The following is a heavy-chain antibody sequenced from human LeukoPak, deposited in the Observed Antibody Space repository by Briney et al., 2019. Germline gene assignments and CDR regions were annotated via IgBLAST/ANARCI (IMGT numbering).Heavy chain of an antibody. D-gene: IGHD3-10*01. CDR2: IKEDGSEK. CDR1: GFTFSSYW. J-gene: IGHJ4*02. CDR3: ARGSYNSHDF. Sequence: GGSLRLSCAASGFTFSSYWMTWVRQAPGKGLEWVGNIKEDGSEKYYVDSVKGRFTISRDNAKNSVYLQMNSLRAEDTAVYYCARGSYNSHDFWGQGTLVTVSS. V-gene: IGHV3-7*04.